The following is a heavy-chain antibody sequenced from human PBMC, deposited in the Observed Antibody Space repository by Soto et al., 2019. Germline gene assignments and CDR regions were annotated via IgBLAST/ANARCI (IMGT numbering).Heavy chain of an antibody. J-gene: IGHJ6*02. CDR3: ASFDGTLVRGGRSSPYEMDV. CDR1: GGTFNNYA. CDR2: IIPTFGTG. V-gene: IGHV1-69*06. Sequence: QVLLVQSGPEVKKPGSSVKVSCKASGGTFNNYAINWVRQAPGRGLEWMGGIIPTFGTGNHAQDFQGRVTIAADKSTTTAYMELNSLRSEDSAIYYCASFDGTLVRGGRSSPYEMDVWGQGTTVIVSS. D-gene: IGHD3-10*01.